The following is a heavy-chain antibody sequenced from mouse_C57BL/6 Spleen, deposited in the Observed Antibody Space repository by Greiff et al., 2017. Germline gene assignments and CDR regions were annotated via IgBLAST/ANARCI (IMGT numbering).Heavy chain of an antibody. CDR2: IWRGGST. D-gene: IGHD1-1*01. CDR3: AKPPYYYGSSYDWYFDV. J-gene: IGHJ1*03. CDR1: GFSLTSYG. Sequence: QVQLQQSGPGLVQPSQSLSITCTVSGFSLTSYGVHWVRQSPGKGLEWLGVIWRGGSTDYNAAFMSRLSITKDNSKSQVFFKMNSLQADDTAIYYCAKPPYYYGSSYDWYFDVWGTGTTVTVSS. V-gene: IGHV2-5*01.